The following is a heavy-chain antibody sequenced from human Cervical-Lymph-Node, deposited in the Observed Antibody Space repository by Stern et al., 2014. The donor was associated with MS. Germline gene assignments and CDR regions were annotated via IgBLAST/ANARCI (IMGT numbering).Heavy chain of an antibody. CDR3: AGYYYHGMDV. J-gene: IGHJ6*02. V-gene: IGHV1-18*04. CDR2: ISAYNGNT. CDR1: GYTLTNYG. Sequence: VQLVESGAEVKKPGATVKVSCKASGYTLTNYGINWGRQAPGQGLEWMGWISAYNGNTNYAQKFQGRVTLTTDTSTTTAYMDLRSLRSDDTAIYSCAGYYYHGMDVWGQGTTVTVSS.